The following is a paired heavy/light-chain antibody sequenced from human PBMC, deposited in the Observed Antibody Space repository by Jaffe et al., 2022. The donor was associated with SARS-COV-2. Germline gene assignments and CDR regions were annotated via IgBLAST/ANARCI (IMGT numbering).Heavy chain of an antibody. CDR1: GFTFRMYW. D-gene: IGHD3-10*01. CDR3: ARVYASGSYWSGSSFYGLDV. J-gene: IGHJ6*02. V-gene: IGHV3-7*03. CDR2: TNRDGSDK. Sequence: EVQVVESGGGLVQPGGSLRLSCAASGFTFRMYWMTWVRQAPGKGLAWVANTNRDGSDKYYADSVKGRFTISRDNAKNSLFLQMNNLRAEDTAVYYCARVYASGSYWSGSSFYGLDVWGQGTTVTVSS.
Light chain of an antibody. V-gene: IGKV1-39*01. Sequence: DIQMTQSPSSLSAFVGDRVTITCRASQTIDSYLSWYQQIPGKAPKLLIYVASTLQSGVPSRFSGSGSGTDFTLTISSLQPEDFATYYCQQSFSTPWTFGQGTEVELK. CDR1: QTIDSY. CDR2: VAS. J-gene: IGKJ1*01. CDR3: QQSFSTPWT.